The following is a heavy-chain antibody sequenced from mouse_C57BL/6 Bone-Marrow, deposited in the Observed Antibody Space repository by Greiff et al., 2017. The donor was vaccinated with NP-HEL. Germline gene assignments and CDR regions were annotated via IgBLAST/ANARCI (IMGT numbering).Heavy chain of an antibody. J-gene: IGHJ2*01. D-gene: IGHD3-2*02. CDR3: ARDSGYAVDY. CDR1: GYTFTSYW. CDR2: INPNNGGT. V-gene: IGHV1-53*01. Sequence: QVQLQQPGTELVKPGASVTLSCKASGYTFTSYWMHWLKQRPGQGLEWLGNINPNNGGTNANKKFTTKATLTVDKSSSTAYMQLSSLTSEDAAVYYCARDSGYAVDYWGQGTTLTVSA.